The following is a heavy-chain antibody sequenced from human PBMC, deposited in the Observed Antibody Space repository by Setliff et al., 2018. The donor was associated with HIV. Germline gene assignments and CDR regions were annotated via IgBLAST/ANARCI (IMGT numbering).Heavy chain of an antibody. CDR1: GFIFNAYT. CDR2: ISSSGNFI. D-gene: IGHD2-15*01. J-gene: IGHJ4*02. V-gene: IGHV3-21*01. Sequence: GGSLRLSCAASGFIFNAYTMVWVRQSPGKGLEWVSCISSSGNFIYYTDSVKGRFTSSRDNAKNSLFLQMDSLRGEDTAVYYCARDPYWAEGFFDYWGPGTVVTVSS. CDR3: ARDPYWAEGFFDY.